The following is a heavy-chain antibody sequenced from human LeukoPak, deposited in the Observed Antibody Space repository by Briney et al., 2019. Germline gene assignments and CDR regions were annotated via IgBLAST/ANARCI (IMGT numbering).Heavy chain of an antibody. Sequence: GGSLRLSCAASGFTFSDYAMSWVRQAPGKGLEWVSGISGSGDNTYYADSVKGRFTISRDNSKNTLYVQVNSLGTEDTAAYYCAKGSYYDSSGSFYFDYWGQGTLVTVSS. D-gene: IGHD3-22*01. CDR3: AKGSYYDSSGSFYFDY. J-gene: IGHJ4*02. V-gene: IGHV3-23*01. CDR2: ISGSGDNT. CDR1: GFTFSDYA.